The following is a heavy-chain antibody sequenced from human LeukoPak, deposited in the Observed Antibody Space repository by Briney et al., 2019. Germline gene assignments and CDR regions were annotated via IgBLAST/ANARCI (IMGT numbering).Heavy chain of an antibody. Sequence: TGGSQRLSCAASGFTFSSYAMSWVRQAPGKGLEWVSGISGSGGSTNYAGSVKGRFTISRDNSKNTLYLQMNSLRAEDTAVYYCATASTYDFWSDYPYWGQGTLVTVSS. CDR3: ATASTYDFWSDYPY. D-gene: IGHD3-3*01. CDR1: GFTFSSYA. J-gene: IGHJ4*02. V-gene: IGHV3-23*01. CDR2: ISGSGGST.